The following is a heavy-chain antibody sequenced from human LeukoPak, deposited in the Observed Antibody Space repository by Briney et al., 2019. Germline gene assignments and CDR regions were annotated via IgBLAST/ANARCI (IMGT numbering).Heavy chain of an antibody. CDR2: IYGSGST. CDR3: ARDYSRYLGGGFDY. Sequence: PSETLSLTCTVSGGSVSSGNYCWSWIRQPPGKGLEWLGYIYGSGSTNYNPSLKSRVTISVDTSKNQFSLKLSSVTAADTAVYYCARDYSRYLGGGFDYWGQGTLVTVSS. J-gene: IGHJ4*02. D-gene: IGHD3-16*01. CDR1: GGSVSSGNYC. V-gene: IGHV4-61*01.